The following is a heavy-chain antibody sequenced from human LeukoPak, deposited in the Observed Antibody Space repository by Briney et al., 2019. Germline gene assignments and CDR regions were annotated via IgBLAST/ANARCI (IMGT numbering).Heavy chain of an antibody. CDR1: GGSFSGYY. V-gene: IGHV4-34*01. J-gene: IGHJ5*02. Sequence: SETLSLTCAVYGGSFSGYYWSWIRQPPGKGLEWIGEINHSGSTNYNPSLKSRVTISVDTSKNQFSLKLSSVTAADTAVYYCARAGAYYYGSGRGWFDPWGQGTLVTVSS. CDR3: ARAGAYYYGSGRGWFDP. CDR2: INHSGST. D-gene: IGHD3-10*01.